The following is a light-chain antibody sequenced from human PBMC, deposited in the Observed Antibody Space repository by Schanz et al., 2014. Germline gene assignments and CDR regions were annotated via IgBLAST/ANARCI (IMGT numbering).Light chain of an antibody. CDR1: QSVSSRS. CDR3: QQRSTWPRA. J-gene: IGKJ3*01. CDR2: DSS. V-gene: IGKV3-11*01. Sequence: EIVLTQSPGTLSLSPGERGTLSCRASQSVSSRSLAWYQQKPGQAPRLLIYDSSNRATGVPASFSGSGSGTDFTLTISSLEPEDFAVYYCQQRSTWPRAFGPGTKVDIK.